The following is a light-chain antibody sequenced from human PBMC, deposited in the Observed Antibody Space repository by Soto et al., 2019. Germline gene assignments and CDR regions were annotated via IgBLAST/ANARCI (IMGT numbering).Light chain of an antibody. J-gene: IGKJ4*01. Sequence: DIQLIQSPSTLSASVGDRVTIRCRASENIHKFLAWYQQRSGSAPNLLIYAASDLESGVPSRFSGSGSGTEFTLTIDNLQPDDSATYYCQHYNTQSITFGGGTKV. CDR2: AAS. V-gene: IGKV1-5*01. CDR3: QHYNTQSIT. CDR1: ENIHKF.